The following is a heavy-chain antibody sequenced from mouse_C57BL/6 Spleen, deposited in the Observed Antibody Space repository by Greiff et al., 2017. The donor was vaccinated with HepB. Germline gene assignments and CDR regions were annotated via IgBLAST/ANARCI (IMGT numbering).Heavy chain of an antibody. Sequence: LVESGAELARPGASVKMSCKASGYTFTSYTMHWVKQRPGQGLEWIGYINPSSGYTKYNQKFKDKATLTADKSSSTAYMQLSSLTSEDSAVYYCAREDSGTYWGQGTLVTVSA. J-gene: IGHJ3*01. CDR1: GYTFTSYT. D-gene: IGHD1-3*01. V-gene: IGHV1-4*01. CDR2: INPSSGYT. CDR3: AREDSGTY.